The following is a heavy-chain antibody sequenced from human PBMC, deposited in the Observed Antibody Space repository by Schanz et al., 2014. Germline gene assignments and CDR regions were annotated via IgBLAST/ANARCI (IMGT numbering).Heavy chain of an antibody. D-gene: IGHD6-6*01. J-gene: IGHJ6*02. CDR3: AKGSMAARPLLPTDYYFYGTDI. CDR2: IWYDGTDR. V-gene: IGHV3-33*06. CDR1: GFTFNNYG. Sequence: MQLVESGGGLVRPRDSLRLSCAASGFTFNNYGMHWVRQAPGKGLEWVAVIWYDGTDRYYADSVKGRFTISRDNSKNTLYLQMNSLRAEDTAVYYCAKGSMAARPLLPTDYYFYGTDIWGQGTTVTVSS.